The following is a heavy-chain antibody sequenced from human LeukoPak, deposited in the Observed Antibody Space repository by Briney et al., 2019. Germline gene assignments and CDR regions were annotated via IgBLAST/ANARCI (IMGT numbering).Heavy chain of an antibody. CDR2: INPNSGGT. V-gene: IGHV1-2*06. CDR3: ARIVRGVDPWYYFDY. J-gene: IGHJ4*02. D-gene: IGHD3-10*02. CDR1: GYTFTGYY. Sequence: ASVKVSCKASGYTFTGYYIHWVRQAPGQGLEWMGRINPNSGGTNYAQKFQGRVTMTRDTSISTAYMELSRLRSDDTAVYYCARIVRGVDPWYYFDYWGQGTLVTVSS.